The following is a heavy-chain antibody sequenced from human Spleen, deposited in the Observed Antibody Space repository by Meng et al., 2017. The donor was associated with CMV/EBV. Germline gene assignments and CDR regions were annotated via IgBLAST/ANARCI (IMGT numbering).Heavy chain of an antibody. V-gene: IGHV4-39*07. CDR2: IYYSGNT. CDR1: GGSISSKNYY. D-gene: IGHD6-6*01. J-gene: IGHJ4*02. CDR3: ARDFSNIGARPDY. Sequence: SETLSLTCTVSGGSISSKNYYWGWIRQPPGKGLEWIGNIYYSGNTYYNPSLKSRVTISVDTSKNQFSLKLTSVTAADTAVYYCARDFSNIGARPDYWGQGTLVTVSS.